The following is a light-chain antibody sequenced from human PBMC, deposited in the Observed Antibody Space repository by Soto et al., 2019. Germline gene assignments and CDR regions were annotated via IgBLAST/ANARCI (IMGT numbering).Light chain of an antibody. V-gene: IGKV3-20*01. CDR1: QSVSSDY. CDR3: QQYGSSTWT. Sequence: IVLTQSPGTLSFSPGERATLSCMASQSVSSDYLAWYQQKPGQAPRLLIYGASTRATGIPARFSVSGSGTEFTLTISRLKSEDFAVYYCQQYGSSTWTFGQGTKVDIK. J-gene: IGKJ1*01. CDR2: GAS.